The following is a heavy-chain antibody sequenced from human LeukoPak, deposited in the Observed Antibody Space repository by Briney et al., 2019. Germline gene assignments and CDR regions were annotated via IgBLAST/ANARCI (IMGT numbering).Heavy chain of an antibody. V-gene: IGHV5-51*01. CDR1: GYSFTSYW. D-gene: IGHD3-22*01. Sequence: GESLKISCKGSGYSFTSYWIGWVRQMPGKGLEWMGIIYPGDSDTRYSPSFQGQVTISADKSINTAYLQWSSLKASDTAMYYCARPTYSSDYYYKPGVQFFDYWGQGTLVTVSS. CDR3: ARPTYSSDYYYKPGVQFFDY. CDR2: IYPGDSDT. J-gene: IGHJ4*02.